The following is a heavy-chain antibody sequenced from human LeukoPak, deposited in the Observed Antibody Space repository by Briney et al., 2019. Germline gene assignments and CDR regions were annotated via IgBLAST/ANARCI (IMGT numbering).Heavy chain of an antibody. CDR1: GGPISSGDYY. Sequence: PSETLSLTCTVSGGPISSGDYYWSWIRQPPGKGLEWIGYIYYSGSTYYNPSLKSRVTISVDTSKNQFSLKLSSVTAADTAVYYCAREAADYGDYFQDYWGQGTLVTVSS. CDR2: IYYSGST. CDR3: AREAADYGDYFQDY. D-gene: IGHD4-17*01. V-gene: IGHV4-30-4*08. J-gene: IGHJ4*02.